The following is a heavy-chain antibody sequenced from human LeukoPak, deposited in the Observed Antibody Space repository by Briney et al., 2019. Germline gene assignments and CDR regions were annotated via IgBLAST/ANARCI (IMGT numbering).Heavy chain of an antibody. CDR1: GYSISSGYY. CDR3: ARGSGLSSSIRFDP. V-gene: IGHV4-38-2*02. Sequence: SETLSLTCTVSGYSISSGYYWGWIRQPPGKGLEWIGSIYHSGSTYYNPSLKSRVTISVDTSKNQFSLKLSSVTAADTAVYYCARGSGLSSSIRFDPWGQGTPVTVSS. J-gene: IGHJ5*02. D-gene: IGHD6-6*01. CDR2: IYHSGST.